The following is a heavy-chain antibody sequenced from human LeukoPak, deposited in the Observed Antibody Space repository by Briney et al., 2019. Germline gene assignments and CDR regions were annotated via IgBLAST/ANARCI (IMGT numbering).Heavy chain of an antibody. CDR3: ARELAVAGKGGYDY. J-gene: IGHJ4*02. D-gene: IGHD6-19*01. V-gene: IGHV4-61*01. CDR1: GGSVSSGSYY. Sequence: SETLSLTCTVSGGSVSSGSYYWSWIRQPPGKGLEWIGYIYYSGSTNYNPSLKSRVTISVDTSKNQFSLKLSSVTAADTAVYYCARELAVAGKGGYDYWGQGTLVTASS. CDR2: IYYSGST.